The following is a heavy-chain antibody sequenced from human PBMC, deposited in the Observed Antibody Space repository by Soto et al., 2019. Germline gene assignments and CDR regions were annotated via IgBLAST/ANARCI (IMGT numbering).Heavy chain of an antibody. CDR2: ISGSGGST. J-gene: IGHJ5*02. V-gene: IGHV3-23*01. D-gene: IGHD1-7*01. CDR3: AKEGLSWNYPRGWFDP. Sequence: EVQLLESGGGLVQPGGSLRLSCAASGFTFSSYAMSWVRQAPGKGLEWVSAISGSGGSTYYADSVKGRFTISRDNSKNTLYLKMNSLRAEDTAVYYCAKEGLSWNYPRGWFDPWGQGTLVTVSS. CDR1: GFTFSSYA.